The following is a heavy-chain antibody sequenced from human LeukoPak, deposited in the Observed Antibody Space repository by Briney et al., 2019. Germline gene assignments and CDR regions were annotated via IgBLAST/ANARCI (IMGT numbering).Heavy chain of an antibody. CDR2: IYYSGST. CDR1: GGSISSNTYY. D-gene: IGHD2-2*01. V-gene: IGHV4-39*01. CDR3: ARHPRDIVVVATTRNWFDP. J-gene: IGHJ5*02. Sequence: SETLSLTCTVSGGSISSNTYYWGWIRQPPGKGLEWIGSIYYSGSTYYNPSLKSRVTMSVDTSKNQFSLRLRSVTAADTAVYYCARHPRDIVVVATTRNWFDPWGQGALVTVSS.